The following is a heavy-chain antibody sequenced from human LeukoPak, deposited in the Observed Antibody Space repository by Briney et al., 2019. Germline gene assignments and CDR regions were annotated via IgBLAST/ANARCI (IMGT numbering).Heavy chain of an antibody. CDR2: ISGSGGST. CDR3: AAEYYDILTGSNYYYGMDV. D-gene: IGHD3-9*01. V-gene: IGHV3-23*01. Sequence: GGSLRLSCAASGFTFSSYAMSWVRQAPGQGLEWVSAISGSGGSTYYADSVKGRFTISRDNSKNTLYLQMNSLRAEDTAVYYCAAEYYDILTGSNYYYGMDVWGQGTTVTVSS. CDR1: GFTFSSYA. J-gene: IGHJ6*02.